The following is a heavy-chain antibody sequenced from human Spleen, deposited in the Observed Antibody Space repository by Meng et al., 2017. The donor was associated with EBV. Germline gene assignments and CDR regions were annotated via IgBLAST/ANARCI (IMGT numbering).Heavy chain of an antibody. CDR1: GYTFISHY. V-gene: IGHV1-46*01. D-gene: IGHD4-17*01. CDR2: INPSGGST. Sequence: QVQLKQAWSGVKKPGASVKVSCKASGYTFISHYMHWVRQAPGQGLEWMGTINPSGGSTSYAQKFQDRVTMTRDTSTSTVYMELSSLRSEDTAVYYCARSNGDFSYWYFDLWGRGTLVTASS. CDR3: ARSNGDFSYWYFDL. J-gene: IGHJ2*01.